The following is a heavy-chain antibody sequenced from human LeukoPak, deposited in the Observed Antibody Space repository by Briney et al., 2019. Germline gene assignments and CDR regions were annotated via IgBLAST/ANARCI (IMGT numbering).Heavy chain of an antibody. CDR1: GFTFSSYA. CDR3: AKDHQTMIVVVMTD. V-gene: IGHV3-23*01. Sequence: GGSLRLSCAASGFTFSSYAMSWVRQAPGKGLEWVSGISGSGGSTYYADSVKGRFTISKDNSKNTLYLQMNSLRAEDTAVYYCAKDHQTMIVVVMTDWGQGTLVTVSS. J-gene: IGHJ4*02. CDR2: ISGSGGST. D-gene: IGHD3-22*01.